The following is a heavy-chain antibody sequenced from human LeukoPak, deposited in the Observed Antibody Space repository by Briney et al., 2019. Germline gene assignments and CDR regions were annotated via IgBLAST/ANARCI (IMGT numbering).Heavy chain of an antibody. CDR2: ISGSGGST. V-gene: IGHV3-23*01. CDR3: AKDLLHTARLSCMDV. CDR1: GFTFSSYA. J-gene: IGHJ6*02. D-gene: IGHD5-18*01. Sequence: GGSLRLSCAASGFTFSSYAMGWVRQAPGKGLEWVSAISGSGGSTYYADSVKGRFTIPRDNSKNTLYLQMNSLRAEDTAVYYCAKDLLHTARLSCMDVWGQGTTVTVSS.